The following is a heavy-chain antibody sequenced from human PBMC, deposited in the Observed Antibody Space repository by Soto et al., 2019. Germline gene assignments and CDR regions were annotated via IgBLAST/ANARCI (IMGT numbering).Heavy chain of an antibody. D-gene: IGHD3-3*02. V-gene: IGHV2-70*01. CDR3: ARNHFWSPYYSY. CDR1: GLSLSTRGML. CDR2: MDWDDEK. J-gene: IGHJ4*02. Sequence: GPTLVNPTQTLTLTCTFSGLSLSTRGMLVGWIRQPLGKAPEWLELMDWDDEKYYSKSLKNRLTISKDTPESQVFLTMTNMDPAATATYCCARNHFWSPYYSYWGQGT.